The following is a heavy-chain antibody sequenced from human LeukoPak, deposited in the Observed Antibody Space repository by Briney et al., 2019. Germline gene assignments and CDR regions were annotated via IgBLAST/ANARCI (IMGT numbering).Heavy chain of an antibody. CDR1: GYTFTGYG. D-gene: IGHD2-2*03. J-gene: IGHJ4*02. V-gene: IGHV1-18*01. CDR2: ISAYNGNT. CDR3: ARVGRGDCSSTSCSWDYDFYNN. Sequence: ASVKVSCKASGYTFTGYGISWVRQAPGQGLEWMGWISAYNGNTNYAQKLQGRVTMTTDTSTSTAYMELRSLRSDDAAVYYCARVGRGDCSSTSCSWDYDFYNNWGQGTLVTVSS.